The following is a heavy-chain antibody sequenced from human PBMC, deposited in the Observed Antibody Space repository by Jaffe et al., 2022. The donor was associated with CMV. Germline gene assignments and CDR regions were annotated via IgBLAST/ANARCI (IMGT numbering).Heavy chain of an antibody. CDR2: INHSGST. V-gene: IGHV4-34*01. CDR3: ARGSNKVVGATRRREYFQH. J-gene: IGHJ1*01. D-gene: IGHD1-26*01. CDR1: GGSFSGYY. Sequence: QVQLQQWGAGLLKPSETLSLTCAVYGGSFSGYYWSWIRQPPGKGLEWIGEINHSGSTNYNPSLKSRVTISVDTSKNQFSLKLSSVTAADTAVYYCARGSNKVVGATRRREYFQHWGQGTLVTVSS.